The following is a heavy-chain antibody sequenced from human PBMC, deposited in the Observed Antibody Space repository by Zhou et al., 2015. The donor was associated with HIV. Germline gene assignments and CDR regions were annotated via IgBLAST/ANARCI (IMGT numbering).Heavy chain of an antibody. J-gene: IGHJ5*02. CDR2: MNPSSGNT. CDR1: GYTFTADD. CDR3: ARSPGYNNNWLDP. Sequence: QVQLVQSGAEVKKPGASVKVSCKASGYTFTADDINWVRQVPGQGLEWMGWMNPSSGNTGYAQKFQGRLTMTRNTAISTAYMELSSLTFEDTAVYYCARSPGYNNNWLDPWGQGTLVSVSS. V-gene: IGHV1-8*01. D-gene: IGHD5-24*01.